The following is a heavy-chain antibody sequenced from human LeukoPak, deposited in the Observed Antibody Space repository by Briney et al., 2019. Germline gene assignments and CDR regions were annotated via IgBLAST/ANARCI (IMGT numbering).Heavy chain of an antibody. J-gene: IGHJ5*02. Sequence: GASVTVSCKASGYTFTSYGISWVRQAPGQGLEWMGWISAYNGNTNYAQKLQGRGTMTTETSTSTAYMQLRSLRSDGTAVYYCARGEYYDFWNGYFWFDPWGQGTLVTVSA. CDR1: GYTFTSYG. D-gene: IGHD3-3*01. CDR3: ARGEYYDFWNGYFWFDP. V-gene: IGHV1-18*01. CDR2: ISAYNGNT.